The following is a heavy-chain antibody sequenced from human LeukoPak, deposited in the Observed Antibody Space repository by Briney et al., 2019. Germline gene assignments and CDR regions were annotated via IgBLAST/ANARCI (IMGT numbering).Heavy chain of an antibody. CDR3: ARDPNPQGNLDY. J-gene: IGHJ4*02. Sequence: GGSLTLSCTLCGFTYGRYQKNCIRQARGTGLEWLAYISSSGHITNYPASGEGRFAVSRGNANNSLYLQMDSLRADGPGIYFCARDPNPQGNLDYWGEGNQVIVSS. V-gene: IGHV3-48*03. D-gene: IGHD1-14*01. CDR2: ISSSGHIT. CDR1: GFTYGRYQ.